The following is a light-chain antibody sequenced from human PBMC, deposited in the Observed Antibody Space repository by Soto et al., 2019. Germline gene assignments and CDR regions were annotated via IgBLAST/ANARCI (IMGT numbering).Light chain of an antibody. CDR2: DVR. CDR3: CSYAGSYTWV. J-gene: IGLJ1*01. V-gene: IGLV2-11*01. Sequence: QSALTQPRSVSGSPGQSVNISCTGTSSDVGGYNFVSWYQQHPGKAPKLKIYDVRKRPSGVPDRFSGSKSGNTASLTISVLQAEDEADYYCCSYAGSYTWVFGTGTKLTV. CDR1: SSDVGGYNF.